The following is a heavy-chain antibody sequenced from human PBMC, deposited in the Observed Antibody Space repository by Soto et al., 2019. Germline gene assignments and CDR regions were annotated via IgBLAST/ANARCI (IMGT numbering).Heavy chain of an antibody. CDR3: ARGLFIIGPDNAPSAY. Sequence: GPQIHSKRAAWGKFRGHGGIRVLQTPEKGLECVAGISGGGNDRYYADFVQGRFTFSRDNSRNILYLQMNSLRADDTAMYFCARGLFIIGPDNAPSAYLVKRTLVTV. J-gene: IGHJ4*02. CDR2: ISGGGNDR. V-gene: IGHV3-23*01. D-gene: IGHD2-8*01. CDR1: WGKFRGHG.